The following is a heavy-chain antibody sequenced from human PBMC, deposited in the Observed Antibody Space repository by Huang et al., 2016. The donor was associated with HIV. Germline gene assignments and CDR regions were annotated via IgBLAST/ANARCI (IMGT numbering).Heavy chain of an antibody. CDR2: INDNGYT. V-gene: IGHV4-34*01. Sequence: QVQLQQWGAGLLKPSETLSLTCAVYGGSVSGHYWGWIRQPPGKGLEWIAEINDNGYTNYYPSLNRRVTISVHTSRNQLSLKLNSVTAADAAVYYCARASWYEPRSWYFGLWGRGTLVTVSS. CDR3: ARASWYEPRSWYFGL. CDR1: GGSVSGHY. J-gene: IGHJ2*01. D-gene: IGHD6-13*01.